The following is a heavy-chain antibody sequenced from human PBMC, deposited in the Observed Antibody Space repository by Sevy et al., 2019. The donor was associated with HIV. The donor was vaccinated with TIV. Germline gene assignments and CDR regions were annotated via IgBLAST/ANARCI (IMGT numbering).Heavy chain of an antibody. Sequence: GGSLRLSCAASGFAFYDYSMSWIRQAPGKGLEWVATLSFGCGKIDYADSVKGRFTISRDNSKNSFYLQMDNLRVEDSALYYCAREGCTRPHDYWGQGTRVTVSS. V-gene: IGHV3-23*01. J-gene: IGHJ4*02. CDR3: AREGCTRPHDY. D-gene: IGHD2-8*01. CDR2: LSFGCGKI. CDR1: GFAFYDYS.